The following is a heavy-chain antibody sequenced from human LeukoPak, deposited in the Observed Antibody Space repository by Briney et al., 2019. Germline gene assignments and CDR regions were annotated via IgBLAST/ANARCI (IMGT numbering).Heavy chain of an antibody. V-gene: IGHV7-4-1*02. J-gene: IGHJ4*02. Sequence: GASVKVSCKASGYTFTSYAMNWVRQAPGQGLEGRGWINTNTGNPTYAQGFTGRLVFSLDTSVSTAYLQISSLKAEDTAVYYCARAKVQEIEWNYWGDYYFDYWGQGTLVTVSS. D-gene: IGHD1-7*01. CDR3: ARAKVQEIEWNYWGDYYFDY. CDR1: GYTFTSYA. CDR2: INTNTGNP.